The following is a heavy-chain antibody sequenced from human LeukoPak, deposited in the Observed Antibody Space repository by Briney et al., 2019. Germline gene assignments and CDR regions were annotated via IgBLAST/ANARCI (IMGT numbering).Heavy chain of an antibody. V-gene: IGHV4-59*08. CDR2: MDYSGST. CDR1: GGSISDYY. J-gene: IGHJ4*02. Sequence: SETLSLTCTVSGGSISDYYWTWIRQSPGTGLEWIGYMDYSGSTAYNPSLKSRVTISIDTSKKQFSLELSSVTAADMAIYFCARRKRGSGGPFDYWGQGTLVIVSS. D-gene: IGHD6-19*01. CDR3: ARRKRGSGGPFDY.